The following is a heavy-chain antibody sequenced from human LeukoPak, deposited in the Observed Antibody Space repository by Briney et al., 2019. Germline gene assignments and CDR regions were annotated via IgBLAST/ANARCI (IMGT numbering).Heavy chain of an antibody. D-gene: IGHD3-10*01. CDR3: ARGDPSGSYYPLDY. Sequence: SETLSLTCAVYGGSFSGYYWSWIRQPPGKGLEWIGEINHSGSTNYNPSLKSRVAISVDTSKNQFSLKLSSVTAADTAVYYCARGDPSGSYYPLDYWGQGTLVTVSS. CDR2: INHSGST. CDR1: GGSFSGYY. J-gene: IGHJ4*02. V-gene: IGHV4-34*01.